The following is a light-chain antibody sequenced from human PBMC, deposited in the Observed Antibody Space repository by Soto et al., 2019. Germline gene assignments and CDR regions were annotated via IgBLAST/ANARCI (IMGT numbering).Light chain of an antibody. V-gene: IGKV1-5*03. CDR2: KES. CDR3: QEYNSHSRYT. CDR1: QSISSW. J-gene: IGKJ2*01. Sequence: DIQMTQSPSTLSASVGDRVTITCRASQSISSWLAWYQQKPGKAPKLLIYKESSLESGVPSRFSGSGSGTEFTLTISSLQPDDYATYYCQEYNSHSRYTFGQGTKLEIK.